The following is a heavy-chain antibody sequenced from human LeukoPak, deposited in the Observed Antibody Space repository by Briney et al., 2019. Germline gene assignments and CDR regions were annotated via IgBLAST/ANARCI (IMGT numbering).Heavy chain of an antibody. V-gene: IGHV4-59*01. CDR3: ARESESAYDYGAFDI. J-gene: IGHJ3*02. CDR1: GGSISSYY. CDR2: IYYSGST. Sequence: SETLSLTCTVSGGSISSYYWSWTRQPPGKGLEWIGYIYYSGSTNYNPSLKSRVTISVDTSKNQFSLKLSSVTAADTAVYYCARESESAYDYGAFDIWGQGTMVTVSS. D-gene: IGHD3-16*01.